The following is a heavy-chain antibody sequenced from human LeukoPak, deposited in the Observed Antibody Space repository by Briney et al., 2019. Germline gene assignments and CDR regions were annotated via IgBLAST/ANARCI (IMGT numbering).Heavy chain of an antibody. D-gene: IGHD6-19*01. CDR1: GGSVSSGNYY. CDR3: AKYGKSGWSIDN. J-gene: IGHJ4*02. CDR2: IYYAGST. V-gene: IGHV4-61*01. Sequence: SETLSLTCTVSGGSVSSGNYYWSWIRQPPGKGLEWIGYIYYAGSTNYNPSLKSRVTISVDTSKNQFSLKLSSVTAADTAVYFCAKYGKSGWSIDNWGQGTLVTVSS.